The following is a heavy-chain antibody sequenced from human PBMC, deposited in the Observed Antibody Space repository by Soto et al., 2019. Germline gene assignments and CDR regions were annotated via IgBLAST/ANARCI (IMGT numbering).Heavy chain of an antibody. CDR3: ARRAVVAVTGSLDNWLEP. CDR1: GDSITSYN. CDR2: VYSSGST. D-gene: IGHD2-21*01. V-gene: IGHV4-59*01. J-gene: IGHJ5*02. Sequence: SETLSLTCTVSGDSITSYNWNWLRQPPGKALEWIGYVYSSGSTNYNPSLKSRVTISVDTSRNQFSLKVNSVTAADTAVYYCARRAVVAVTGSLDNWLEPWGQGIVVTVSS.